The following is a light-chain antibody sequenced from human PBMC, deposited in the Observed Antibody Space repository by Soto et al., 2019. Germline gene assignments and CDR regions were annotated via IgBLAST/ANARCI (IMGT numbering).Light chain of an antibody. Sequence: QSLLARPPSLFWSSGLLLTLSFTGTSRGVGGYNYVSWYQQHPGKAPKLMIYDVSNRPSGVSNRFSGSKSGNTASLTISGLQAEDEADYYCSSYTSSSTLIFGTGTKVTVL. CDR2: DVS. CDR1: SRGVGGYNY. J-gene: IGLJ1*01. CDR3: SSYTSSSTLI. V-gene: IGLV2-14*01.